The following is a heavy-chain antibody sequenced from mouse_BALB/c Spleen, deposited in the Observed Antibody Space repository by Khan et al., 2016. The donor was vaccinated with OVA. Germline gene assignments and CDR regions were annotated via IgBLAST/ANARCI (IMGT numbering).Heavy chain of an antibody. D-gene: IGHD2-2*01. CDR2: INPSSGGT. CDR3: SRSGYGSFAY. J-gene: IGHJ3*01. Sequence: VQLQQSGAKLVKPGASVRLSCKASGYTFTSYYLYWVKQRPGQGLEWIGDINPSSGGTNFNEKFKSKATLTVDKSSSTAYIQLNSLTSEDSAVYYCSRSGYGSFAYWGQGTLVTVSA. V-gene: IGHV1S81*02. CDR1: GYTFTSYY.